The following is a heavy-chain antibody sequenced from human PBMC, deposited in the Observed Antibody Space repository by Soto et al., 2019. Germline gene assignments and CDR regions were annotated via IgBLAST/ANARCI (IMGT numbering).Heavy chain of an antibody. CDR3: ARERRVVGGYSSSWYDYFDS. Sequence: QVQLQQWGAGLLKPSETLSLTCSVDGGSFSTYFWTWVRQPPGKGLEWIGEINQSGSSSYNPSLASRVSISVDTSKKQFSLKLSSVTAADTAVYYCARERRVVGGYSSSWYDYFDSWGQGTLVTVSS. J-gene: IGHJ4*02. CDR2: INQSGSS. D-gene: IGHD6-13*01. CDR1: GGSFSTYF. V-gene: IGHV4-34*02.